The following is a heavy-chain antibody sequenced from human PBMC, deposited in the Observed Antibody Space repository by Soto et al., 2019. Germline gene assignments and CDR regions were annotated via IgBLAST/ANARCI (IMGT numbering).Heavy chain of an antibody. Sequence: SETLSLTCTVSGGSVSSGSFYWSWIRQPPERGLEWIGYTFYRGGTKYNPSLKSRVTMSVDTSRNQFSLRLKSVTPTDTAIYYCACDLGQGNTPSRNYFDYWGQGSLDTVSA. D-gene: IGHD7-27*01. CDR1: GGSVSSGSFY. CDR2: TFYRGGT. V-gene: IGHV4-61*01. CDR3: ACDLGQGNTPSRNYFDY. J-gene: IGHJ4*02.